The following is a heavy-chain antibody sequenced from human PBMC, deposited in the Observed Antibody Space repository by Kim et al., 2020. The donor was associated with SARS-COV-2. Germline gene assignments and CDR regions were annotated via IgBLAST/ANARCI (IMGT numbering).Heavy chain of an antibody. CDR2: T. D-gene: IGHD2-15*01. V-gene: IGHV4-4*07. J-gene: IGHJ4*02. Sequence: THYNPSLKSRVTMSVDTSKNQFSLKLSSVTAADTAVYYCARGRGGGRVDYWGQGTLVTVSS. CDR3: ARGRGGGRVDY.